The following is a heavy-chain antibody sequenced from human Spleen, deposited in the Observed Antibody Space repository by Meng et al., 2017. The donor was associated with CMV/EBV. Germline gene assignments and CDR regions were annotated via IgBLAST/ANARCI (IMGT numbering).Heavy chain of an antibody. D-gene: IGHD6-25*01. V-gene: IGHV3-30*03. CDR1: GFTFDDYG. Sequence: GGSLRLSCAASGFTFDDYGMSWVRQAPGKGLEWVAVISYDGSNKYYADSVKGRFTISRDNSKNTLYLQMNSLRAEDTAVYYCARFGGFGSYGLDVWGQGTTVTVSS. CDR2: ISYDGSNK. CDR3: ARFGGFGSYGLDV. J-gene: IGHJ6*02.